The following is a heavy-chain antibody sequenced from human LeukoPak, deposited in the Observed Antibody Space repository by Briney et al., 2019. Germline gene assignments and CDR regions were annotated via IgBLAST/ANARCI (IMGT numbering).Heavy chain of an antibody. D-gene: IGHD2-2*01. CDR1: GFTFSSYS. CDR3: AKDPSTLTIRDDY. V-gene: IGHV3-21*04. Sequence: GGSLRLSCAASGFTFSSYSMNWVRQAPGKGLEWVSSISSSSSYIYYADSVKGRFTISRDNSKNKLFLLMSTLRADDTAIYYGAKDPSTLTIRDDYWGQGTLVTVSS. CDR2: ISSSSSYI. J-gene: IGHJ4*02.